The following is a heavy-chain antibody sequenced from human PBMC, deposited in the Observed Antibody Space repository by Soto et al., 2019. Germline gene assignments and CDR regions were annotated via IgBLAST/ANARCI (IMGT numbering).Heavy chain of an antibody. CDR2: INHSGGT. Sequence: PSETLSLTCAVYGGSLSGYYWSWIRQPPGKGLEWIGEINHSGGTNYNPSLKSRVAISVDTSKNQFSLKLSSVTAADTAVYYCARGKLPRIAARRGYNWFDPWGQGTLVTVSS. CDR3: ARGKLPRIAARRGYNWFDP. CDR1: GGSLSGYY. J-gene: IGHJ5*02. D-gene: IGHD6-6*01. V-gene: IGHV4-34*01.